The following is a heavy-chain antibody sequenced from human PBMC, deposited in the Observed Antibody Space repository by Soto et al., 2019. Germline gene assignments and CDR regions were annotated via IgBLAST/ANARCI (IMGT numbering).Heavy chain of an antibody. V-gene: IGHV3-23*01. J-gene: IGHJ3*02. Sequence: GGSLRLSCAASGFTFSSYAMSWVRQAPGKGLEWVSAISGSGGSTYYADSVKGRFTISRDNSKNTLYLQMNSLRAEDTAVYYCAKDDHYYDSSGYYWGGAFDTWGQGTMVTVSS. D-gene: IGHD3-22*01. CDR1: GFTFSSYA. CDR3: AKDDHYYDSSGYYWGGAFDT. CDR2: ISGSGGST.